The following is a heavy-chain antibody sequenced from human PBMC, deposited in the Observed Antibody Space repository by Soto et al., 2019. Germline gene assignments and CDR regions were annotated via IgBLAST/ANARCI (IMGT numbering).Heavy chain of an antibody. J-gene: IGHJ6*02. Sequence: AAVKVSCKASGYTFTSYDINWVRQATGQGLEGMGWMNPNSGNTGYAQKFQGRVTMTRNTSISTTYMELSSRRSEDTAVYYCASEPSGYCSSTSCYSNGMDVWGQGTTVTVYS. CDR3: ASEPSGYCSSTSCYSNGMDV. CDR1: GYTFTSYD. V-gene: IGHV1-8*01. CDR2: MNPNSGNT. D-gene: IGHD2-2*01.